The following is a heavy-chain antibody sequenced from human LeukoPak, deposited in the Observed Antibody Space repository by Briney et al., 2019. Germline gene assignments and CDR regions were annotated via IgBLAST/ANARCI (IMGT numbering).Heavy chain of an antibody. D-gene: IGHD3-10*01. CDR2: ISGSGGST. CDR1: GFTFSSYA. Sequence: GGSLRLSCVASGFTFSSYAMSWVRQAPGKGLEWVSAISGSGGSTYYADSVKGRFTISRDNSKNTLYLQMNSLRAEDTAVYYCASRGRRGSGSYYIDYWGQGTLVTVSS. V-gene: IGHV3-23*01. J-gene: IGHJ4*02. CDR3: ASRGRRGSGSYYIDY.